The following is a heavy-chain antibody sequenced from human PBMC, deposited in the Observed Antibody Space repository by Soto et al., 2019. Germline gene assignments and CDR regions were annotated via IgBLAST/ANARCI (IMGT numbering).Heavy chain of an antibody. V-gene: IGHV3-33*01. J-gene: IGHJ3*02. CDR2: IWYDGSNK. CDR1: GFTFSSYG. D-gene: IGHD3-22*01. Sequence: GGSLRLSCAASGFTFSSYGMHWVRQAPGKGLEWVAVIWYDGSNKYYADSVKGRFTISRDNSKNTLYLQMNSLRAEDTAVYYCAGRGYYYDSSGPLGAFDIWGQGTMVTVSS. CDR3: AGRGYYYDSSGPLGAFDI.